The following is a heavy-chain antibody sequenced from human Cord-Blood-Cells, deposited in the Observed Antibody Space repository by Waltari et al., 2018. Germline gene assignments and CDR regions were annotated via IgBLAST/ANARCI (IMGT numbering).Heavy chain of an antibody. D-gene: IGHD7-27*01. CDR3: AKGGHQTGGGDY. Sequence: QVQLVESGGGVVQPGRSLRPSCAASGFTFSRYGMPWGRQAPGKGREWVAVISYDGSNKYYADSVKGRFTISRDNSKNTLYLQMNSLRAEDTAVYYCAKGGHQTGGGDYWGQGTLVTVSS. V-gene: IGHV3-30*18. CDR2: ISYDGSNK. CDR1: GFTFSRYG. J-gene: IGHJ4*02.